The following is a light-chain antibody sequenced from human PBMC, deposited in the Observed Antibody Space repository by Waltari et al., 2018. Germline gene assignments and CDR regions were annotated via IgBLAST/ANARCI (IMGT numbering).Light chain of an antibody. CDR2: DVS. Sequence: QSALTQPASVSGSPGQSITISCTGTSSDFGGFNYVSWYQQYPDKAPKLMIYDVSKRPSGVSNRFSGSKSGNTASLTISGLQAEDEADYYCCSYAGSSTHVLFGGGTKLTVL. J-gene: IGLJ2*01. V-gene: IGLV2-23*02. CDR3: CSYAGSSTHVL. CDR1: SSDFGGFNY.